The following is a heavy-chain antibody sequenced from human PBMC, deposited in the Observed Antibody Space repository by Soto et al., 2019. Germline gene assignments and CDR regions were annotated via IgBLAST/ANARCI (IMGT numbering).Heavy chain of an antibody. CDR3: ARRGYGPGFPYYYGMDV. CDR2: IYYSGST. J-gene: IGHJ6*02. V-gene: IGHV4-59*01. Sequence: PSETLSLTCTVSGGSMSSYYWSWIRQPPGKGLEWIGYIYYSGSTNYNPSLKSRVTMSVDTPKNQFSLKLSSVTAADTAVYYCARRGYGPGFPYYYGMDVWGQGTTATVSS. CDR1: GGSMSSYY. D-gene: IGHD3-10*01.